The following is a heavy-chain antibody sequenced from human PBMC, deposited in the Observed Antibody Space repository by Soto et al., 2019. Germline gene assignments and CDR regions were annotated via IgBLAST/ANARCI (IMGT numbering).Heavy chain of an antibody. V-gene: IGHV3-21*01. CDR2: ISSSSSYI. CDR3: AREAVDTAGTNQNDY. Sequence: GGSLRLSCAASGFTFSSYSMNWVRQAPGKGLEWVSSISSSSSYIYYAASVKGRFTIARDNAKNSLYLQMNSLRAEDTAVYYCAREAVDTAGTNQNDYWGQGTLVTVSS. J-gene: IGHJ4*02. CDR1: GFTFSSYS. D-gene: IGHD5-18*01.